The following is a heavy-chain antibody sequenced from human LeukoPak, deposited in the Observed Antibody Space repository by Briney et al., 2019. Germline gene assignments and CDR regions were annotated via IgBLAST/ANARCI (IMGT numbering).Heavy chain of an antibody. J-gene: IGHJ5*02. V-gene: IGHV4-38-2*02. CDR2: IYHSGST. Sequence: SETLSLTCTVSGGSISSYYWSWIRQPPGKGLEWIGSIYHSGSTYYNPSLKSRVTISLDTSKNQFSLKLSSVTAADTAIYYCARAYHSSWYLNWFDPWGQGTLVTVSS. D-gene: IGHD6-13*01. CDR1: GGSISSYY. CDR3: ARAYHSSWYLNWFDP.